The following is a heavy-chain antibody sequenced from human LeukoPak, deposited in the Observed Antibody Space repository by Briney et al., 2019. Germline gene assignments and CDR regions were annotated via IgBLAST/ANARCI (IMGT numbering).Heavy chain of an antibody. CDR2: ISDSGGRT. Sequence: PGGSLRLSCAASGFTFNTYAMSWVRQAPGKGLEWVSAISDSGGRTYYADSVKGRFTVSRDNSKNTLYLQLNSRRAEDTAVYYCAKRPPFDYWGQGTLVTVSS. CDR1: GFTFNTYA. D-gene: IGHD1-14*01. V-gene: IGHV3-23*01. CDR3: AKRPPFDY. J-gene: IGHJ4*02.